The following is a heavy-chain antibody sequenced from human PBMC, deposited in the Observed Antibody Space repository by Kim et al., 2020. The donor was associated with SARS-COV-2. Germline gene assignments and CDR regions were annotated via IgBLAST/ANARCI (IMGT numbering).Heavy chain of an antibody. V-gene: IGHV5-10-1*01. D-gene: IGHD4-17*01. Sequence: GESLKISCKGSGYSFTSYWISWVRQMPGKGLEWMGRIDPSDSYTNYSPSFQGHVTISADKSISTAYLQWSSLKASDTAMYYCARRKDDYGDYWYFDLWGRGTLVTVSS. J-gene: IGHJ2*01. CDR2: IDPSDSYT. CDR1: GYSFTSYW. CDR3: ARRKDDYGDYWYFDL.